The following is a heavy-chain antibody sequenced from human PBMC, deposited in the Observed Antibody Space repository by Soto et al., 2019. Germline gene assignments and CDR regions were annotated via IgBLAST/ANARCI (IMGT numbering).Heavy chain of an antibody. CDR1: GFTFSNAW. V-gene: IGHV3-15*01. D-gene: IGHD2-15*01. CDR2: IKSKTDGGTT. CDR3: TTVLGCRGGSCYYYYYGMDV. J-gene: IGHJ6*02. Sequence: GGSLRLSCAASGFTFSNAWMSWVRQAPGKGLEWVGRIKSKTDGGTTDYAAPVKGRFTISRDDSKNTLYLQMNSLKTEDTAVYYCTTVLGCRGGSCYYYYYGMDVWGQGTRVTVSS.